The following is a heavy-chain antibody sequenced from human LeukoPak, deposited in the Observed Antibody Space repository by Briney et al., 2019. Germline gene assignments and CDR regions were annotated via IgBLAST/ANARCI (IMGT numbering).Heavy chain of an antibody. CDR3: ARASSHDYGDYRAAFDI. CDR2: IYYSGST. D-gene: IGHD4-17*01. J-gene: IGHJ3*02. Sequence: SETLSLTCTVSGGSISSGGYYWSWIRQHPGKGLEWIGYIYYSGSTYYNPSLKSRVTISVDTSKNQSSLKLSSVTAADTAVYYCARASSHDYGDYRAAFDIWGQGTMVTVSS. CDR1: GGSISSGGYY. V-gene: IGHV4-31*03.